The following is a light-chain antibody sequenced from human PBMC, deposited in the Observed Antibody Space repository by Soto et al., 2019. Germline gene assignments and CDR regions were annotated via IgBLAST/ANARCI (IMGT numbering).Light chain of an antibody. CDR1: SSDVGDFNY. CDR2: DVT. V-gene: IGLV2-14*03. Sequence: QSALTQPASVSGSPGRSVTISCTGTSSDVGDFNYVSWYQHLPGRAPKLIIYDVTNRPSGISYLFSASKSGRTASLTISVLQAEDEADYYCSSYSSSPTHVVFGGGTKLTVL. J-gene: IGLJ2*01. CDR3: SSYSSSPTHVV.